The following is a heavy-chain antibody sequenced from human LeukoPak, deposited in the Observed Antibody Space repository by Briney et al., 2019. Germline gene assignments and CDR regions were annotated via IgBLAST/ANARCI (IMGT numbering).Heavy chain of an antibody. V-gene: IGHV2-70*11. CDR2: IDWDDDK. CDR1: GFSLRTSGMC. CDR3: ARVLRGPRDSSGNYYYFDY. J-gene: IGHJ4*02. Sequence: SGPTLVNPTQTLTXTCTFSGFSLRTSGMCVSWIRQPPGKALEWLARIDWDDDKYYSTSLKTRLTISKDTSKNQVALTMTNMDPLDTATYYCARVLRGPRDSSGNYYYFDYWGQGTPVTVSS. D-gene: IGHD3-22*01.